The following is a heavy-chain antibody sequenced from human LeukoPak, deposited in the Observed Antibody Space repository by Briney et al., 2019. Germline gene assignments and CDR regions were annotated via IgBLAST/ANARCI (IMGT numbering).Heavy chain of an antibody. CDR3: ARDPSNSSGRYEHFDY. CDR2: IYPGDSDT. CDR1: GYSFTSYW. Sequence: GESLKISCKGSGYSFTSYWIGWVRQMPGKGLEWMGIIYPGDSDTRYSPSFQGQVTISADKSISTAYLQWSSLKASDTAMYYCARDPSNSSGRYEHFDYWGQGTLVTVSS. V-gene: IGHV5-51*01. D-gene: IGHD6-19*01. J-gene: IGHJ4*02.